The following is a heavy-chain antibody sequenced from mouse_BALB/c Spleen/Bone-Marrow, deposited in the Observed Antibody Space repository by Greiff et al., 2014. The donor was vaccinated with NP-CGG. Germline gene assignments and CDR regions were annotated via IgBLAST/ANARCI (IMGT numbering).Heavy chain of an antibody. Sequence: VLLQQSGAELASPGASVKMSCKASGFTFTSYTIHWVKQRPGQGLEWIGYINPSSGFSNYNQRFKDKATLTADASSNTAYMQQRSLTSEDSAVYYCARSACYRSLFADWGQGTLVTVSA. D-gene: IGHD2-14*01. V-gene: IGHV1-4*01. J-gene: IGHJ3*01. CDR1: GFTFTSYT. CDR2: INPSSGFS. CDR3: ARSACYRSLFAD.